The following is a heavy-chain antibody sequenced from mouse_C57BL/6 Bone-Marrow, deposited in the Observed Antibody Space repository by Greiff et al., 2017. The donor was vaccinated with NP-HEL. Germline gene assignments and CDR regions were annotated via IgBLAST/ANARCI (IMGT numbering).Heavy chain of an antibody. Sequence: EVHLVESGEGLVKPGGSLKLSCAASGFTFSSYAMSWVRQTPEKRLEWVAYISSGGDYIYYADTVKGRFTISRDNARNTLYLQMSSLKSEDTAMYYCTREANWDGGYFDYWGQGTTLTVSS. CDR3: TREANWDGGYFDY. CDR2: ISSGGDYI. J-gene: IGHJ2*01. CDR1: GFTFSSYA. V-gene: IGHV5-9-1*02. D-gene: IGHD4-1*01.